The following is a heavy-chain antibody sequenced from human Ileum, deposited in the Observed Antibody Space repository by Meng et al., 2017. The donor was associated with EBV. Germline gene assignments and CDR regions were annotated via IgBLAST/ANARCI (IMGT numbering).Heavy chain of an antibody. J-gene: IGHJ4*02. CDR1: GASISNSDHY. CDR2: IYRSGSS. Sequence: QEYGPGLVKPSGTLSLACSVSGASISNSDHYWNWIRRSPGKGLEWIASIYRSGSSYFDPSLKSRVSLSLDTSKNQFSLKLSSVTAADTALYYCARDPAYPRGLFDSWGQGILVTVSS. V-gene: IGHV4-39*07. D-gene: IGHD3-10*01. CDR3: ARDPAYPRGLFDS.